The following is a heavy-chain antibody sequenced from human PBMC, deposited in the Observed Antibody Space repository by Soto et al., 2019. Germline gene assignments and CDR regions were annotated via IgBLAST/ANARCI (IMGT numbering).Heavy chain of an antibody. Sequence: EVQLVESGGGLVQPGGSLRLSCAASGFTFSSYSMNWVRQAPGKGLEWVSYISSSSSTIYYAGSLKGRFTISRDNAQTALYLHMNSLRDEATAVYYCASRYYWGQGTLVTVSS. CDR2: ISSSSSTI. J-gene: IGHJ4*02. CDR3: ASRYY. V-gene: IGHV3-48*02. CDR1: GFTFSSYS.